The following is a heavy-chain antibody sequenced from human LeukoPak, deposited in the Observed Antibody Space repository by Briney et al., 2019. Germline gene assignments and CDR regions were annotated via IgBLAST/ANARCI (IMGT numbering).Heavy chain of an antibody. CDR2: IIPIGCIA. D-gene: IGHD3-22*01. CDR1: GGTFSSYA. J-gene: IGHJ6*02. Sequence: AGSVRVSCKASGGTFSSYAISWVRQAPGQGLEWVGGIIPIGCIANYAQKVQGRVTITADKSKSTDYMELSSLRSEDTAVYYCAREQDSSGYHSYYYGMDVWGQGTTVTVSS. CDR3: AREQDSSGYHSYYYGMDV. V-gene: IGHV1-69*10.